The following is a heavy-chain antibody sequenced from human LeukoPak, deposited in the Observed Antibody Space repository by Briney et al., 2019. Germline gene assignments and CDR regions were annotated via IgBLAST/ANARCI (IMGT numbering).Heavy chain of an antibody. V-gene: IGHV3-11*05. CDR1: GFTFSDYY. CDR3: ERDSGYYDTPDAFDI. J-gene: IGHJ3*02. D-gene: IGHD3-22*01. Sequence: GGSLRLSCAASGFTFSDYYMSWIRQAPGKGREWVSYISSSSSYTNYADSVKGRFTISRDNAKNSLYLQMNSLRAEDTAVYYCERDSGYYDTPDAFDIWGQGTMVTVSS. CDR2: ISSSSSYT.